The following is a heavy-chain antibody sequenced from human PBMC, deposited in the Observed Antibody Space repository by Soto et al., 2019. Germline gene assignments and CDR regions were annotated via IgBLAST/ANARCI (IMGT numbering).Heavy chain of an antibody. CDR1: GGSISNNKW. CDR3: SRAELVGATDY. J-gene: IGHJ4*02. D-gene: IGHD1-26*01. CDR2: IHHSGST. Sequence: SETLSLTCAVSGGSISNNKWWSWVRQSPGKGLEGIGEIHHSGSTNYNPSLKSRVTISVDTSKNQFSLKLSSVTAADTAVYYCSRAELVGATDYWGQGTLVTVSS. V-gene: IGHV4-4*02.